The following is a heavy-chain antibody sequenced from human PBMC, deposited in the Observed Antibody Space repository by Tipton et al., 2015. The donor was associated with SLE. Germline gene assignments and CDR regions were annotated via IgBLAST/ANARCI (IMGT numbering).Heavy chain of an antibody. D-gene: IGHD2-21*02. CDR3: ARATTALAPFDY. CDR1: GGSISSTNYF. CDR2: IYTSGNT. V-gene: IGHV4-61*02. Sequence: LRLSCTVSGGSISSTNYFWTWIRQPAGKGLEWIGRIYTSGNTNYNPSLRSRITISIDTSKNQFSLKLTSVTAADTALYYCARATTALAPFDYGGQGTLATVSS. J-gene: IGHJ4*02.